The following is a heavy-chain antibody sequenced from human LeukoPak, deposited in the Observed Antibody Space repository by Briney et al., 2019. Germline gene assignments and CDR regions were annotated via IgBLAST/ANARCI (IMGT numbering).Heavy chain of an antibody. CDR1: GFTFSNYW. Sequence: GGSLRLSCEGSGFTFSNYWMGWVRQAPGKGLQWVANIKTDGSEKYYVDSVKGRFTISRDNAKNSLYLQMNSLRAEDTAVYYCARVIHHMSITMVREHAFDIWGQGTMVTVSS. D-gene: IGHD3-10*01. CDR3: ARVIHHMSITMVREHAFDI. J-gene: IGHJ3*02. V-gene: IGHV3-7*01. CDR2: IKTDGSEK.